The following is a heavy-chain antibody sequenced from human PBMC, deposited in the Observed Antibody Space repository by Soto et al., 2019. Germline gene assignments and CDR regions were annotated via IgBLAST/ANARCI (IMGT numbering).Heavy chain of an antibody. CDR1: GGSISSGDYY. D-gene: IGHD1-20*01. CDR2: IYYSGST. V-gene: IGHV4-30-4*01. CDR3: ARAGITGTDFDY. J-gene: IGHJ4*02. Sequence: PSETLSLTCTVSGGSISSGDYYWSWIRQPPGKGLEWIGYIYYSGSTYYNPSLKSQVTISVDTSKNQFSLKLSSVTAADTAVYYCARAGITGTDFDYWGQGTLVTVSS.